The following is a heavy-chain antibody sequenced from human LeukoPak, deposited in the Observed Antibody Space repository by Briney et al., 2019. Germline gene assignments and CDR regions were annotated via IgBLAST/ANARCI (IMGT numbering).Heavy chain of an antibody. CDR1: GYTFTGYF. V-gene: IGHV1-2*02. J-gene: IGHJ4*01. CDR3: AREDEVYGRSLPY. D-gene: IGHD6-13*01. Sequence: GASVKVSCKASGYTFTGYFMHWVRQAPGQGLEWMGWINPNSGGPNYAQKFRGRVTMTRDTSISTAYMELRRLSPDDTAVYYCAREDEVYGRSLPYWGHGTLVTVSS. CDR2: INPNSGGP.